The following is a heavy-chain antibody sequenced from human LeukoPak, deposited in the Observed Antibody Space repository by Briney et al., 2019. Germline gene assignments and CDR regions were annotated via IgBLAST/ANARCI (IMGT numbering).Heavy chain of an antibody. J-gene: IGHJ4*02. V-gene: IGHV4-34*01. CDR1: GGSFSSYF. CDR2: INHSGST. CDR3: ARGGYSYGVDY. D-gene: IGHD5-18*01. Sequence: SETLSLTCSVSGGSFSSYFWSWVRQPPGKGLEWIGEINHSGSTNYNPSLKSRVTISVDTSKNQFSLKLSSVTAADTAVYYCARGGYSYGVDYWGQGTLVTVSS.